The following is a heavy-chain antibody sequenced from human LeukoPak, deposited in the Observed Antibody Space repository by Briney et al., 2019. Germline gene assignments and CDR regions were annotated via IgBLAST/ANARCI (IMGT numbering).Heavy chain of an antibody. J-gene: IGHJ6*04. CDR2: INAGNGNT. CDR3: ASQAATRLYYYGMDV. CDR1: GYTFTIYA. D-gene: IGHD2-15*01. V-gene: IGHV1-3*01. Sequence: ASVKVSCKASGYTFTIYAMHWVRQAPGQRLEWMGWINAGNGNTKYSQKFQGRVTITRDTSASTAHMELSSLRSEDTAVYYCASQAATRLYYYGMDVWGKGTTVTVSS.